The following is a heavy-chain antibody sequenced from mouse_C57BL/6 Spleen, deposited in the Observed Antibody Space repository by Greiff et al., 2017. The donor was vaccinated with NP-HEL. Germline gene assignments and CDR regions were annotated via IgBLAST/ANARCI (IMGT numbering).Heavy chain of an antibody. J-gene: IGHJ1*03. CDR1: GYSFTGYY. CDR2: INPSTGGT. D-gene: IGHD1-1*01. V-gene: IGHV1-42*01. Sequence: EVQLQQSGPELVKPGASVKISCKASGYSFTGYYMNWVKQSPEKSLEWIGEINPSTGGTTYNQKFKAKATLTVDKSSSTAYMQLKSLTSEDSAVYYCAPDYGSSYDWYFDVWGTGTTVTVSS. CDR3: APDYGSSYDWYFDV.